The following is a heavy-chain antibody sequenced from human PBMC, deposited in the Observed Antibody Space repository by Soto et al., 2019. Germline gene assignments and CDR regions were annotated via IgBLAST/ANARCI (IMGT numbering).Heavy chain of an antibody. Sequence: SLRLSCAASGFTFSSYGMHWVRQAPGKGLEWVAVISYDGSNKYYADSVKGRFTISRDNSKNTLYLQMNSLRAEDTAVYYCAKDYLYYYDSSGYAPGYWGQGTLVTVSS. V-gene: IGHV3-30*18. D-gene: IGHD3-22*01. CDR1: GFTFSSYG. CDR3: AKDYLYYYDSSGYAPGY. J-gene: IGHJ4*02. CDR2: ISYDGSNK.